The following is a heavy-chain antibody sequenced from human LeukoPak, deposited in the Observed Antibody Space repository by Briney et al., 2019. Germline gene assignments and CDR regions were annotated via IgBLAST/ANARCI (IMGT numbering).Heavy chain of an antibody. CDR1: GGSFSGYY. V-gene: IGHV4-34*01. J-gene: IGHJ4*02. CDR3: ARGRDTDYFDY. CDR2: INHSGST. D-gene: IGHD3-10*01. Sequence: SETLSLTCAVDGGSFSGYYWSWIRQPPGQGLEWSGEINHSGSTNYNPSLKSRVTISVDTSKNQFSLKLSSVTAADTAVYYCARGRDTDYFDYWGQGTLVTVSS.